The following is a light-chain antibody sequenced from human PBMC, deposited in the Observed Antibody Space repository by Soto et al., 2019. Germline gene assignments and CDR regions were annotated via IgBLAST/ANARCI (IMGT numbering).Light chain of an antibody. J-gene: IGKJ1*01. CDR2: KAS. Sequence: DIQMTQSPSSVSASLGDRVTTSCRASQGISSWLAWYQQKPGKAPKLLIYKASTLKSGVPSRFRGSGSGTEFTLTISSLQPDDFAPYYCQHYNSYSEAFGQGTKVDIK. CDR3: QHYNSYSEA. V-gene: IGKV1-5*03. CDR1: QGISSW.